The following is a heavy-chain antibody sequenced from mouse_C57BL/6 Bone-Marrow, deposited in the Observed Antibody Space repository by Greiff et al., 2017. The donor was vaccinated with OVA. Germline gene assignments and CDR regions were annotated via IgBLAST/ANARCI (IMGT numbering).Heavy chain of an antibody. J-gene: IGHJ2*01. CDR3: AIASFYYGSSHFDY. D-gene: IGHD1-1*01. Sequence: EVNLVESGGGLVQPGGSLSLSCAASGFTFTDYYMSWVRQPPGKALEWLGFIRNKANGYTTEYSASVKGRFTISRDNSQSILYLQMNALRAEDSATYYGAIASFYYGSSHFDYWGQGTTLTVSS. CDR1: GFTFTDYY. V-gene: IGHV7-3*01. CDR2: IRNKANGYTT.